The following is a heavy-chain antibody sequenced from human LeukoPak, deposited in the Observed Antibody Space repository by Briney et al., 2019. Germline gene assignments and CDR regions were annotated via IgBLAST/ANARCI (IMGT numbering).Heavy chain of an antibody. V-gene: IGHV4-34*01. CDR3: ARGRYSSSWYSRGLGY. Sequence: SETLSLICAVYGGSFSGYYWSWIRQPPGKGLEWIGEINHSGSTNYNPSLKSRVTISVDTSKNQFSLKLSSVTAADTAVYYCARGRYSSSWYSRGLGYWGQGTLVTVSS. D-gene: IGHD6-13*01. J-gene: IGHJ4*02. CDR2: INHSGST. CDR1: GGSFSGYY.